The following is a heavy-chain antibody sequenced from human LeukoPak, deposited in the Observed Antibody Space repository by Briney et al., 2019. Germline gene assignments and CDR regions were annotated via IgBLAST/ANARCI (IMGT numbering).Heavy chain of an antibody. V-gene: IGHV3-30*02. D-gene: IGHD3-22*01. CDR3: ARAMIVVVIPFDY. J-gene: IGHJ4*02. Sequence: PGGSLRLSCAASGFTFSSYGMHWVRQAPGKGLEWVAFIRYDGSNKYYADFVKGRFTISRDNSKNTLYLQMNSLRAEDTAVYYCARAMIVVVIPFDYWGQGTLVTVSS. CDR2: IRYDGSNK. CDR1: GFTFSSYG.